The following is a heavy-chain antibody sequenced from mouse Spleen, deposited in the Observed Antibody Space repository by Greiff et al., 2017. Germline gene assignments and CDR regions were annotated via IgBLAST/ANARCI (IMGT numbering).Heavy chain of an antibody. CDR3: ARQRDAMDY. J-gene: IGHJ4*01. CDR1: GFTFSSYG. CDR2: ISGGGSYT. V-gene: IGHV5-9-2*01. Sequence: EVQLVESGGGLVKPGGSLKLSCAASGFTFSSYGMSWVRQTPEKRLEWVATISGGGSYTYYPDSVKGRFTISRDNAKNNLYLQMSSLRSEDTALYYCARQRDAMDYWGQGTSVTVSS.